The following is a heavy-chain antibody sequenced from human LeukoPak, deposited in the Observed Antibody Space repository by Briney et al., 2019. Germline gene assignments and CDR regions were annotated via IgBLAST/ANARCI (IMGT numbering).Heavy chain of an antibody. CDR1: GGSISSYY. Sequence: ASETLSLTCTVSGGSISSYYWSWIRQPPGNGLEWIVYIYYSGSTNYNSSFKSRVTISIDTSKNQFSLRLSSVTAADTAVYYCARDEYFDWLRPYYYYYMDVWGKGTTVTVSS. J-gene: IGHJ6*03. CDR3: ARDEYFDWLRPYYYYYMDV. V-gene: IGHV4-59*01. D-gene: IGHD3-9*01. CDR2: IYYSGST.